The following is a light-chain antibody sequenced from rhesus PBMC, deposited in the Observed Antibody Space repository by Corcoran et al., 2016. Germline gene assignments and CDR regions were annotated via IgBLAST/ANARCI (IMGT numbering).Light chain of an antibody. CDR1: QTISSY. CDR2: AAY. CDR3: QQHNSHTPT. V-gene: IGKV1-44*01. Sequence: DIQMTQSPSSLSASVGDRVTITCRASQTISSYLAWYQQTQGKVPKLLIYAAYSLESGVPSRFNGSGSGTDFTLTISSLQPEDFATYYCQQHNSHTPTFGQGTKVEIK. J-gene: IGKJ1*01.